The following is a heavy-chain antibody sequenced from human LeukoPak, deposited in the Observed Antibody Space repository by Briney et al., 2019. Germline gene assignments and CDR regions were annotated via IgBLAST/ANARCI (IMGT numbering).Heavy chain of an antibody. D-gene: IGHD3-22*01. V-gene: IGHV3-21*04. CDR3: ASKNYYDSSGYYYPPADFGYYYMDV. Sequence: GGSLRLSCAASGFTFSSYSMNWVRQAPGKGLEWVSSISSSSYIYYADTVKGRFTISRDNAKNSLYLQMNSLRSEDTAVYYCASKNYYDSSGYYYPPADFGYYYMDVWGKGTTVTVSS. J-gene: IGHJ6*03. CDR2: ISSSSYI. CDR1: GFTFSSYS.